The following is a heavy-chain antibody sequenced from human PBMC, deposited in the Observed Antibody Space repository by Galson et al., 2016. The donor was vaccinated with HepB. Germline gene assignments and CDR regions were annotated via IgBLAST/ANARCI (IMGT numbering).Heavy chain of an antibody. D-gene: IGHD3-10*01. J-gene: IGHJ4*02. CDR2: VYWDDGK. CDR3: ARIRASGSSFYFDY. Sequence: PALVKPTQTLTLTCTFSGFSLSTSTVGVGWIRQPPGKALEWLAFVYWDDGKYYTTSLKTRLTISKDTSKNQVVLTLTNMDPMDTATYYCARIRASGSSFYFDYWGQGTPVTVSS. CDR1: GFSLSTSTVG. V-gene: IGHV2-70*13.